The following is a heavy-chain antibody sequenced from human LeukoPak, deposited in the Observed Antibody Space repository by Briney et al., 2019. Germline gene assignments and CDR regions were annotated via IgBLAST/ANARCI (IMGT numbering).Heavy chain of an antibody. Sequence: RASETLSLTCTVSAGSISTYYWSWIRQPPGKGLEWIGYIHYSGGANYNPSLKSRVTISLDTSKNQFSLKLSSVTAADTAVYYCARLDRPGGSADYWGQGTLVTVSS. J-gene: IGHJ4*02. CDR3: ARLDRPGGSADY. CDR1: AGSISTYY. CDR2: IHYSGGA. V-gene: IGHV4-59*08.